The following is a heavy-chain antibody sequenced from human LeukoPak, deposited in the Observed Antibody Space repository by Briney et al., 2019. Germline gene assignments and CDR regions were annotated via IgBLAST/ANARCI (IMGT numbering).Heavy chain of an antibody. Sequence: SETLSLTCAVYGGSFSGYYWSWIRQPPGKGLEWIGEINHSGSTNYSPSLKSRVTISVDTSKNQFSLKLSSVTAADTAVYYCARGRPLNYYGSGSYYDYWGQGTLVTVSS. CDR1: GGSFSGYY. D-gene: IGHD3-10*01. CDR3: ARGRPLNYYGSGSYYDY. J-gene: IGHJ4*02. CDR2: INHSGST. V-gene: IGHV4-34*01.